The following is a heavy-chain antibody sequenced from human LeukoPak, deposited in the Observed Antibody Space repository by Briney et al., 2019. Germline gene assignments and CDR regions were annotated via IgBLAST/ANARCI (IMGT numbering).Heavy chain of an antibody. CDR2: IYPGDSDT. CDR3: ARRYYYDSSGPLFDY. V-gene: IGHV5-51*01. CDR1: GYSFTSYW. D-gene: IGHD3-22*01. Sequence: GESLKISCKGSGYSFTSYWIGWVRQMPGKGLDWMGIIYPGDSDTRYSPSFQGQVTISADKSISTAYLQWSSLKASDTAMYYCARRYYYDSSGPLFDYWGQGTLVTVSS. J-gene: IGHJ4*02.